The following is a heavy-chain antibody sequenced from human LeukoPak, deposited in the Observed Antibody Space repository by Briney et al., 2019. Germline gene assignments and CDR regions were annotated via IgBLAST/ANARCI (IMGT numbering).Heavy chain of an antibody. CDR2: INPSGGST. Sequence: ASVKVSCKASGYTFTSYYMHWVRQAPGQGLEWMGIINPSGGSTSYAQKFQGRVTMTRDTSTSTVYMELSSLRSEDTAVYYCARGVGHGIGRYFDWLQLTAEYFQHWGQGTLVTVSS. V-gene: IGHV1-46*01. J-gene: IGHJ1*01. D-gene: IGHD3-9*01. CDR1: GYTFTSYY. CDR3: ARGVGHGIGRYFDWLQLTAEYFQH.